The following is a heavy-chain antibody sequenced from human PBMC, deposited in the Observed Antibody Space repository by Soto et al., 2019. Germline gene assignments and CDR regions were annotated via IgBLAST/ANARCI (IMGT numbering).Heavy chain of an antibody. CDR3: AAVTTVAGKNYYYYYGMDV. CDR1: GFTFTSSA. D-gene: IGHD6-19*01. J-gene: IGHJ6*02. V-gene: IGHV1-58*01. CDR2: IVVGSGNT. Sequence: SVKVSCKASGFTFTSSAVQWVRQARGQRLEWIGWIVVGSGNTNYAQKFQERVTITRDMSTSTAYLELSSLRSEDMAVYYCAAVTTVAGKNYYYYYGMDVWGQGTTVTVSS.